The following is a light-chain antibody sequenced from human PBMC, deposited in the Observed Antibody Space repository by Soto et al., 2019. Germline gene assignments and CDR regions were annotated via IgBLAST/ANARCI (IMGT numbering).Light chain of an antibody. CDR3: QQSYSSPWT. Sequence: DIQMTQSPSSLSASVGDRVTITCRASQSISGFLNWYQQKPGKAPHLLIYGASSLQSGVPSRFSGSGSGTDFTLTISSLQPEDFATYYCQQSYSSPWTFGQGTK. J-gene: IGKJ1*01. CDR1: QSISGF. V-gene: IGKV1-39*01. CDR2: GAS.